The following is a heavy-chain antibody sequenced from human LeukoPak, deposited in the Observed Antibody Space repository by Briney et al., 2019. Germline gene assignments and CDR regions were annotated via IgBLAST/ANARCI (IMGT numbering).Heavy chain of an antibody. CDR1: GFSLSTSGVG. J-gene: IGHJ3*02. V-gene: IGHV2-5*02. D-gene: IGHD3-10*01. Sequence: SGPTLVNPTQTLTLTCTFSGFSLSTSGVGVGWIRQPPGKALEWLAFIYWDDDKRYSPSLESRLTITKATFKNQVVLTMTNMDPVDTATYYCAHSEDYYGSVDAFDIWGQGTMVTVSS. CDR2: IYWDDDK. CDR3: AHSEDYYGSVDAFDI.